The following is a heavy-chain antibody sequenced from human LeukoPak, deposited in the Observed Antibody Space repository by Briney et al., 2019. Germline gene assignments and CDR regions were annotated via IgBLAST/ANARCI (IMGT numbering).Heavy chain of an antibody. CDR3: ARTTVNYDILTGYHDY. Sequence: GASVKVSCKASGGTFSSYAISWVRQAPGQGLEWMGGIIPIFGTANYAQKFQGRVTITADESTSTAYMELSSLRSEDTAVYYCARTTVNYDILTGYHDYWGQGTLVTVSS. CDR2: IIPIFGTA. CDR1: GGTFSSYA. V-gene: IGHV1-69*13. J-gene: IGHJ4*02. D-gene: IGHD3-9*01.